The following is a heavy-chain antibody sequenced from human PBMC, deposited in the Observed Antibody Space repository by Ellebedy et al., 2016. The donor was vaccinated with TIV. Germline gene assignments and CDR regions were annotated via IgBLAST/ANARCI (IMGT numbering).Heavy chain of an antibody. Sequence: MPSETLSLTCAVSGGSISSTNWWSWVRQTPGKGLEWIGQVLHTGRTNYNPTLKSRVTISLDKSKNQFSLKLSSVTAADTAMYYCARESTAYYYFDDWGQGTLVTVSS. CDR2: VLHTGRT. CDR1: GGSISSTNW. V-gene: IGHV4-4*02. J-gene: IGHJ4*02. D-gene: IGHD3-9*01. CDR3: ARESTAYYYFDD.